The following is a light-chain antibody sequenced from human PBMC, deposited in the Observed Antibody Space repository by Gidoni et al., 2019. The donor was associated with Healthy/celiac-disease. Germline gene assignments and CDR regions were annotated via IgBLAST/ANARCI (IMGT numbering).Light chain of an antibody. CDR2: WAS. CDR1: QSVLYSSNNKNY. CDR3: QQYYRTPLT. V-gene: IGKV4-1*01. Sequence: DIVMTQSPDSLAVSLGERATINCKSSQSVLYSSNNKNYLAWYQQKPGQPPKLLIYWASTRESGVPERFSGSGSGTDFTLTISSLQAEDVAVYYCQQYYRTPLTCGGETKVEIK. J-gene: IGKJ4*01.